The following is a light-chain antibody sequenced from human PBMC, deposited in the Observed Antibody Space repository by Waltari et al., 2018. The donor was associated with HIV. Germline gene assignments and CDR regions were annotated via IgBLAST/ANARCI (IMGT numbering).Light chain of an antibody. V-gene: IGLV2-8*01. CDR1: SSDVGGYNY. J-gene: IGLJ2*01. Sequence: QSALTQPPSASGSPGQSVTLSCTGTSSDVGGYNYVSWHQQHPGKAPKIMIYDVIKRHSGVPDRFAGAKSVTSVSLTVSGLPPEDEAAYYFSSHAGSNVVFGGVTRLTVL. CDR3: SSHAGSNVV. CDR2: DVI.